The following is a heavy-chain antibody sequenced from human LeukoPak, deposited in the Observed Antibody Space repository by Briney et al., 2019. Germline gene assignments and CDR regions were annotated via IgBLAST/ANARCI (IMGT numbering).Heavy chain of an antibody. CDR3: TRDQYRYGYMDA. CDR1: GFTFSSYS. Sequence: GGSLRLSCAASGFTFSSYSMHWVRQAPGKGLEWVSSISISSSHIYYADSVKGRFTISRDNAKNSLYLQMNSLRAEDTAVYYCTRDQYRYGYMDAWGKGTTVTVSS. J-gene: IGHJ6*03. CDR2: ISISSSHI. D-gene: IGHD6-6*01. V-gene: IGHV3-21*01.